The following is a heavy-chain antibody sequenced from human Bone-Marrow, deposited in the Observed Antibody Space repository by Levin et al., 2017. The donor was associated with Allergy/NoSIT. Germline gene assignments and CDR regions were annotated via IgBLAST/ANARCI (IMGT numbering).Heavy chain of an antibody. CDR1: GGSFSGYY. Sequence: PSETLSLTCAVYGGSFSGYYWSWIRQPPGKGLEWIGEINHSGSTNYNPSLKSRVTISVDTSKNQFSLKLSSVTAADTAVYYCARGGRSDIVVVPAAIRFDPWGQGTLVTVSS. V-gene: IGHV4-34*01. CDR3: ARGGRSDIVVVPAAIRFDP. J-gene: IGHJ5*02. CDR2: INHSGST. D-gene: IGHD2-2*02.